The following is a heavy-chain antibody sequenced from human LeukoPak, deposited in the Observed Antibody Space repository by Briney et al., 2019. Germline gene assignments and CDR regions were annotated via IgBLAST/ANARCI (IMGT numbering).Heavy chain of an antibody. CDR3: AKLVWQWLGRGPLGYYYGMGG. CDR2: ISASGGST. J-gene: IGHJ6*04. V-gene: IGHV3-23*01. CDR1: GFTFSSYA. Sequence: GGSLRLSCAASGFTFSSYAMSWVRQAPGKGLEWVSAISASGGSTYYADSVKGRFTISRDNSKNTLYLQMNSLRAEDTAVYYCAKLVWQWLGRGPLGYYYGMGGWGEGATVSVSS. D-gene: IGHD6-19*01.